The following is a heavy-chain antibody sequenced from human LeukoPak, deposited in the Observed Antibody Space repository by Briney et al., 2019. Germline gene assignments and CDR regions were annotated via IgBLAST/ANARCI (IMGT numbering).Heavy chain of an antibody. CDR3: ARDRYCSDSSCPHFDY. V-gene: IGHV3-7*01. D-gene: IGHD2-15*01. CDR2: IKQDESEK. Sequence: PGGSLRLSCSASGFNFNYFAMSWVRQAPGKGLQWVADIKQDESEKYYVDSVKGRFTISRDNAKNSMYLQMNSLRAEDTAVYYCARDRYCSDSSCPHFDYWGQGTLVTVSS. J-gene: IGHJ4*02. CDR1: GFNFNYFA.